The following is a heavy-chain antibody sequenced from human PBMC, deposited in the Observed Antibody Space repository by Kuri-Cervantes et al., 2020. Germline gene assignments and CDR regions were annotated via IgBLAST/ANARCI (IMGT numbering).Heavy chain of an antibody. CDR1: GFTFDDYA. CDR2: ISWNSGSI. Sequence: GGSLRLSCAASGFTFDDYAMHWVRQAPGKGLEWVSGISWNSGSIDYVDSVKGRFTISRDNAKNSLYLQMNSLRAEDTAVYYCLVRGISRPYWGQGTLVTVSS. CDR3: LVRGISRPY. V-gene: IGHV3-9*01. J-gene: IGHJ4*02. D-gene: IGHD3-10*01.